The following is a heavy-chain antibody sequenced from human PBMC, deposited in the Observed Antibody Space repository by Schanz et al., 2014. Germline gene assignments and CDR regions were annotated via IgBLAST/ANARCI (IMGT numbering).Heavy chain of an antibody. CDR1: GFNFRNYW. J-gene: IGHJ6*03. CDR2: IKQEGDES. D-gene: IGHD2-8*01. Sequence: EGQLVESGGGLVQPGGSLRLSCVVSGFNFRNYWMSWVRQAPGKGLEWVASIKQEGDESNYVDSVKGLFTISRVNAKNSVFLKMISLRAVDTAVYDCVRDRGFSANDICRLRYYMGVWGSGTTVTVAS. V-gene: IGHV3-7*01. CDR3: VRDRGFSANDICRLRYYMGV.